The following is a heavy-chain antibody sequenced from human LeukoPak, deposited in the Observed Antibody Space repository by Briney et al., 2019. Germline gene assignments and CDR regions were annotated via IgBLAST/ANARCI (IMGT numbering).Heavy chain of an antibody. CDR1: GFTFSSYS. CDR3: ARDPENDFWSGYHAF. D-gene: IGHD3-3*01. Sequence: GGSLRLSCAASGFTFSSYSMNWVRQAPGKGLEWVSSISSSSSYIYYADPVKGRFTISRDNAKNSLYLQMNSLRAEDTAVYYCARDPENDFWSGYHAFWGQGTLVTVSS. V-gene: IGHV3-21*01. J-gene: IGHJ4*02. CDR2: ISSSSSYI.